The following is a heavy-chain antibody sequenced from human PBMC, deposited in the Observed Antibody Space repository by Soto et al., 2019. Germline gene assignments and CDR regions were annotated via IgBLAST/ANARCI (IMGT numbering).Heavy chain of an antibody. CDR1: GASISRYY. CDR2: LYNTGSA. J-gene: IGHJ6*02. CDR3: ARDLWGYSGVDCSPMDV. Sequence: QVRLQESGPGLVKPTETLSLTYTVSGASISRYYWSWIRQSPGKGLEWIGYLYNTGSAIYNPSLSSRSKRSVDTSKNQFSLNMNSATAADTTVYYCARDLWGYSGVDCSPMDVWGQGSTVTVSS. V-gene: IGHV4-59*01. D-gene: IGHD2-21*02.